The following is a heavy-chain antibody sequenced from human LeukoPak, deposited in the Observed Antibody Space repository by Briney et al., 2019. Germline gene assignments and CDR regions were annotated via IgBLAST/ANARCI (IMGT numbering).Heavy chain of an antibody. CDR1: GGSISSYY. Sequence: SETLSLTCTVSGGSISSYYWSWIRQPPGKGLEWIGYIYYSGSTNYNPSLKSRVTISVDTSKNQFSLKLSSVTAADTAVYYCASVLGNYWYFDLWGRGTLVTVSS. CDR2: IYYSGST. J-gene: IGHJ2*01. CDR3: ASVLGNYWYFDL. D-gene: IGHD2-8*02. V-gene: IGHV4-59*01.